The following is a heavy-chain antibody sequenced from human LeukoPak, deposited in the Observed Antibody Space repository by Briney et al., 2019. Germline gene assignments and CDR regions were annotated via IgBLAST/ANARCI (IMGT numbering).Heavy chain of an antibody. CDR2: ISSSGSTI. V-gene: IGHV3-48*03. Sequence: GGSLRLSCAASGFTFSNYEMNWVRQAPGKGLEWVSYISSSGSTIFYADSVKGRFTIYRDNAKNTLYLQMNSLRAEDTAVYYCARELYSGSYNYWGQGTLVTVSS. CDR1: GFTFSNYE. D-gene: IGHD1-26*01. J-gene: IGHJ4*02. CDR3: ARELYSGSYNY.